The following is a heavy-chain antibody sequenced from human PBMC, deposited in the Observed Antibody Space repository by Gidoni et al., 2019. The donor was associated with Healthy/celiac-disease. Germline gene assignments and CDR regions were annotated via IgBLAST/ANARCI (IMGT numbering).Heavy chain of an antibody. J-gene: IGHJ5*02. Sequence: QVQLVQSGAEVKKPGASVKVSCKASGYTFTSYAMHWVRQAPGQRLEWMGWINAGNGNTKYSQKFQGRVTITRDTSASTAYMELSSLRSEDTAVYYCARDRWYCSGGSCQTFGWFDPWGQGTLVTVSS. CDR1: GYTFTSYA. CDR2: INAGNGNT. D-gene: IGHD2-15*01. CDR3: ARDRWYCSGGSCQTFGWFDP. V-gene: IGHV1-3*01.